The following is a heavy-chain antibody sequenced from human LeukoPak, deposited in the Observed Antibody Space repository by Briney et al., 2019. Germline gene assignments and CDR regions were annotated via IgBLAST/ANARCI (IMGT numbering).Heavy chain of an antibody. CDR3: ASECSSTSCLSYYYYGMDV. CDR2: ISSSSSTI. CDR1: GFTFSSYS. D-gene: IGHD2-2*01. Sequence: GGSLRLSCAASGFTFSSYSMNWVRQAPGKGLEWVSYISSSSSTIYYADSVKGRFTISRDNAKNSLYLQMNSLRAEDTAVYYCASECSSTSCLSYYYYGMDVWGQGTTVTVSS. J-gene: IGHJ6*02. V-gene: IGHV3-48*04.